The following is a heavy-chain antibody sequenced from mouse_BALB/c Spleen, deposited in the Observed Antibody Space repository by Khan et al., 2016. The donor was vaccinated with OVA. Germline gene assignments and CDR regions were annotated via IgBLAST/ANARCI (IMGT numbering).Heavy chain of an antibody. CDR3: ARELRLGGFAY. CDR2: IWGDGST. Sequence: QVQLKQSGPGLVAPSQSLSITCTVSGFSLTGFGINWVRQPPGKGLEWLGMIWGDGSTDYNSALKSRLSISKDNSKSQVFLTMNSLQTDDTARYYCARELRLGGFAYWGQGTLVTVSA. D-gene: IGHD1-2*01. V-gene: IGHV2-6-7*01. CDR1: GFSLTGFG. J-gene: IGHJ3*01.